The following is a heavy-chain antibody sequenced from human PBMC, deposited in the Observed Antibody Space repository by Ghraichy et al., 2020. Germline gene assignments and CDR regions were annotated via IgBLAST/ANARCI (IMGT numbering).Heavy chain of an antibody. J-gene: IGHJ4*02. V-gene: IGHV4-59*01. CDR3: ARDRGFGEAHFDY. CDR1: GDSIRSNC. D-gene: IGHD3-10*01. CDR2: MYDSGST. Sequence: SETLSLTCTVSGDSIRSNCWSWIRQPPGKGLEWIGYMYDSGSTDFNPSLRSRVTISVDTSKNQFSLKLSSVTAADTAVYYCARDRGFGEAHFDYWGQGSLVTVSS.